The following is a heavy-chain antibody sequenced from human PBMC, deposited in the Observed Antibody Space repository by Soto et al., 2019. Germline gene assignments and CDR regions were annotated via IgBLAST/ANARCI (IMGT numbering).Heavy chain of an antibody. Sequence: PSETLSLTCTVSGGSISSSSYYWCWIRQPPGKGLEWIGSIYYSGSAYYNPSLKSRVTISVDTSKNQFSLKLSSVTAADTAVYYCARAYDYIWGSYLNWFDPWGQGTLVTVSS. D-gene: IGHD3-16*02. CDR3: ARAYDYIWGSYLNWFDP. V-gene: IGHV4-39*01. CDR2: IYYSGSA. CDR1: GGSISSSSYY. J-gene: IGHJ5*02.